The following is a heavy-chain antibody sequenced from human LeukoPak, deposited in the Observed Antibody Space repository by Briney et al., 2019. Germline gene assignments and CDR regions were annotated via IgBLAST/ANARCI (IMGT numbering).Heavy chain of an antibody. CDR2: ISSSSSYI. D-gene: IGHD3-3*01. CDR3: ARSTERFLEWLLLTDAFDI. V-gene: IGHV3-21*01. J-gene: IGHJ3*02. Sequence: PGGSLRLSCAASGFTFSSYSMNWVRQAPGKGLEWVSSISSSSSYIYYADSVKGRFTISRDNAKNSLYLQMNSLRAEDTAVYYCARSTERFLEWLLLTDAFDIWGQGTMVTVSS. CDR1: GFTFSSYS.